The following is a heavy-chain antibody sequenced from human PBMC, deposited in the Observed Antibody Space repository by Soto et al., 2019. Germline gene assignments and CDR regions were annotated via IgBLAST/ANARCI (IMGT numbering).Heavy chain of an antibody. D-gene: IGHD1-26*01. CDR1: GGTFSSYS. Sequence: SVKVSCKASGGTFSSYSINWVRQAPGQGLEWMGEIIPIFGTANYAQKFQGRVTITADESTSTAYMELSSLGSEDTAVYYCARDGGRHSGGIDYWGQGTLVTVSS. CDR3: ARDGGRHSGGIDY. CDR2: IIPIFGTA. J-gene: IGHJ4*02. V-gene: IGHV1-69*13.